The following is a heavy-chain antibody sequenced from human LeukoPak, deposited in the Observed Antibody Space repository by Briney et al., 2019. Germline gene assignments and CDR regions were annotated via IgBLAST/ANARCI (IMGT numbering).Heavy chain of an antibody. CDR3: ARDRQKATYGDYQDWFDP. D-gene: IGHD4-17*01. Sequence: GGSLRLSCAASGFTFSSYSMNWVRQAPGRGLEWVSSISSSSSYIYYADSVKGRFTISRDNAKNSLYLQMNSLRAEDTAVYYCARDRQKATYGDYQDWFDPWGQGTLVTVSS. V-gene: IGHV3-21*01. CDR2: ISSSSSYI. J-gene: IGHJ5*02. CDR1: GFTFSSYS.